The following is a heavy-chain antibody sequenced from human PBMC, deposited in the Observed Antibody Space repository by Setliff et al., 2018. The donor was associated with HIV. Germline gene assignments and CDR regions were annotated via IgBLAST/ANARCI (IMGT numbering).Heavy chain of an antibody. D-gene: IGHD2-2*01. Sequence: PSETLSLTCTVSGGSISSRSYYWGWIRQPPGKRLEWLGSVYQSGSTSYNPSLSSRLTISVDTSKNQVSLRLSSVTAADTGVYYCARHRDPPGTSWIFYYYYMDLWGGGTTVTVSS. CDR3: ARHRDPPGTSWIFYYYYMDL. J-gene: IGHJ6*03. V-gene: IGHV4-39*01. CDR1: GGSISSRSYY. CDR2: VYQSGST.